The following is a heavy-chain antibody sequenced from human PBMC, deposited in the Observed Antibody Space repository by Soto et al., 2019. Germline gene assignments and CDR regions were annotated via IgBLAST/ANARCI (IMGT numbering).Heavy chain of an antibody. CDR1: GFTVSSNY. CDR2: IYSGGST. D-gene: IGHD4-17*01. V-gene: IGHV3-53*01. CDR3: ARAGGLCGDYVDYGMDV. Sequence: VGSLRLSCAASGFTVSSNYMSWVRQAPGKGLEWVSVIYSGGSTYYADSVKGRFTISRDNSKNTLYLQMNSLRAEDTAVYYCARAGGLCGDYVDYGMDVWGQGTTVTVSS. J-gene: IGHJ6*02.